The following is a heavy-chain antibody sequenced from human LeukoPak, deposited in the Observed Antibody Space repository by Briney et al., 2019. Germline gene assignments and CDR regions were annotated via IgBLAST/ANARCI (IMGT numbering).Heavy chain of an antibody. J-gene: IGHJ2*01. Sequence: ASVKVSCKASGYTFTGYYMRWVRQAPGQGLEWMGWISAYNGNTNYAQKLQGRVTMTTDTSTSTAYMELRSLRSDDTAVYYCARAGSGVFYWYFDLWGRGTLVTVSS. V-gene: IGHV1-18*04. CDR1: GYTFTGYY. CDR3: ARAGSGVFYWYFDL. CDR2: ISAYNGNT. D-gene: IGHD5/OR15-5a*01.